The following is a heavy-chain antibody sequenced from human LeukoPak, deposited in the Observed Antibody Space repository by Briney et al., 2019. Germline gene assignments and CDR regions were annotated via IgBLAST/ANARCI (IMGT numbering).Heavy chain of an antibody. V-gene: IGHV4-39*07. CDR2: IYYSGST. J-gene: IGHJ6*03. CDR1: GGSISSSSYY. Sequence: SETLSLTCTVSGGSISSSSYYWGWIRQPPGKGLEWIGSIYYSGSTYYNPSLKSRVTISVDTSKNQFSLKLSSVTAADTAVYYCARGTQGYYYYMDVWGKGTTVTVSS. D-gene: IGHD1-1*01. CDR3: ARGTQGYYYYMDV.